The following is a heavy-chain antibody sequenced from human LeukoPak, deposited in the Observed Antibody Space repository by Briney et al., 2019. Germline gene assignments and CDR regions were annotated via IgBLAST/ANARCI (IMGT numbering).Heavy chain of an antibody. CDR2: INHSGST. V-gene: IGHV4-34*01. J-gene: IGHJ4*02. Sequence: SETLSLTCAVYGGPFSGYYWSWIRQPPGKGLEWIGEINHSGSTNYNPSLKSRVTISVDTSKNQFSLKLSPVTAADTAVYYCARVGGGSYYFDYWGQGTLVTVSS. CDR3: ARVGGGSYYFDY. CDR1: GGPFSGYY. D-gene: IGHD2-15*01.